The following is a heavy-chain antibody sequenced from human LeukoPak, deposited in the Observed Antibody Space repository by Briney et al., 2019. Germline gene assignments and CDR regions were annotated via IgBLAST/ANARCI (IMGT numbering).Heavy chain of an antibody. CDR3: ARGVGGSGYEPDAFDI. V-gene: IGHV3-21*01. CDR1: GFTFSSYS. J-gene: IGHJ3*02. CDR2: ISSSSSYI. Sequence: GGSLRLSCAASGFTFSSYSMNWVRQAPGKGLEWVSSISSSSSYIYYAGSVKGRFTISRDNAKNSLYLQMNSLRAEDTAVYYCARGVGGSGYEPDAFDIWGQGTMVTVSS. D-gene: IGHD5-12*01.